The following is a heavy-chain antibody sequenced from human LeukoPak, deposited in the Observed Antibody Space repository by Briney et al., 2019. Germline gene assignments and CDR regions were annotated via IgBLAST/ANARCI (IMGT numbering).Heavy chain of an antibody. D-gene: IGHD3-3*01. CDR2: INHSGST. Sequence: SETLSLTCAVYGGSFSGYYRSWIRQPPGKGLEWIGEINHSGSTNYNPPLKSRVTISVDTSKNQFSLKLSSVTAADTAVYYCARRRYDFWSGYAYFDYWGQGTLVTVSS. J-gene: IGHJ4*02. CDR1: GGSFSGYY. V-gene: IGHV4-34*01. CDR3: ARRRYDFWSGYAYFDY.